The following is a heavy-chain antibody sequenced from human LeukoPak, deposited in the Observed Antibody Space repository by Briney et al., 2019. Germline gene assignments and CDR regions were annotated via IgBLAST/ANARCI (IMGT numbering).Heavy chain of an antibody. Sequence: ESGPTPVNPTQTLTLTCTFTGFSLSTSGEGVGWIRQSPGKALEWLALIYWDDDKRYSPSLNSRLTITKDTSKSQVVLTMTNMDPVDTATYYCAHRLPGYISGWSQGNFDYWGQGTLVTVSS. V-gene: IGHV2-5*02. CDR1: GFSLSTSGEG. CDR3: AHRLPGYISGWSQGNFDY. J-gene: IGHJ4*02. D-gene: IGHD6-19*01. CDR2: IYWDDDK.